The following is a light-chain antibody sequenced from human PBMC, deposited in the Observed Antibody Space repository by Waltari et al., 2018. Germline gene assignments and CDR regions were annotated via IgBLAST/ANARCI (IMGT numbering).Light chain of an antibody. CDR1: QTITNS. CDR3: QQYNGYSGT. V-gene: IGKV1-39*01. J-gene: IGKJ1*01. Sequence: DIQMTQSPSSLSASVGDSVTITCRAGQTITNSLNWYQQKPGRAPNLLIYAASSLHSGVPSRFSGTGSGTDFTLTISSLQPEDFATYYCQQYNGYSGTFGQGTKVEIK. CDR2: AAS.